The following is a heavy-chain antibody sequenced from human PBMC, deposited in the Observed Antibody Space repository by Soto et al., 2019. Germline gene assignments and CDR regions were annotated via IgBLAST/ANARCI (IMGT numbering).Heavy chain of an antibody. CDR1: GFTFSSYA. V-gene: IGHV3-23*01. D-gene: IGHD2-8*02. Sequence: EVQLLESGGGLVQPGGSLRLSCAASGFTFSSYAMSWVRQAPGKGLEWVSAISGSGGSTYYADSVKGRFTISRDNSKNMLYLHMSSLTAEDTAVYYCAKYAVVNAIGGLDYWGQGTLVTVSS. J-gene: IGHJ4*02. CDR2: ISGSGGST. CDR3: AKYAVVNAIGGLDY.